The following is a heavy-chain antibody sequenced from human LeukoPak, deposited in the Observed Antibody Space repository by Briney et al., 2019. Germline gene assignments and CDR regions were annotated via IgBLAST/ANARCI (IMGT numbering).Heavy chain of an antibody. V-gene: IGHV3-48*03. D-gene: IGHD3-10*01. CDR1: GFTFSSYE. CDR3: ARGPGGVITPYYFDY. J-gene: IGHJ4*02. Sequence: GGSLRLSCAASGFTFSSYEMNWVRQAPGKELEWVSYISSSGSTIYYADSVKGRFTISRDNAKNSLYLQMNSLRAEDTAVYYCARGPGGVITPYYFDYWGQGTLVTVSS. CDR2: ISSSGSTI.